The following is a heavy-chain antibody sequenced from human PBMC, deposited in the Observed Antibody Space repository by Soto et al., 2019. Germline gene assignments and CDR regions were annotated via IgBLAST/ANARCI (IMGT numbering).Heavy chain of an antibody. CDR2: IYYSGST. CDR3: ARHELERGAFDI. CDR1: GGSISSYY. D-gene: IGHD1-1*01. Sequence: SETLSLTCTVSGGSISSYYWSWIRQPPGKGQEWIGYIYYSGSTNYNPSLKSRVTISVDTSKNQFSLKLSSVTAADTAVYYCARHELERGAFDIWGQGTMVTVSS. J-gene: IGHJ3*02. V-gene: IGHV4-59*08.